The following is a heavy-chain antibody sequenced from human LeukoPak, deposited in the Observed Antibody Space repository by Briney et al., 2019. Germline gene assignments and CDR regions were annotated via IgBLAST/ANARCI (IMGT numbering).Heavy chain of an antibody. CDR3: ARANYYDSSAYAFDI. CDR1: GGSISNYY. CDR2: IYYSGST. Sequence: SETLSLTCSFSGGSISNYYWSWIRQPPGKGLEWIGYIYYSGSTYYNPSLKSRVTISVDTSKNQFSLKLSSVTAADTAVYYCARANYYDSSAYAFDIWGQGTMVTVSS. V-gene: IGHV4-30-4*08. D-gene: IGHD3-22*01. J-gene: IGHJ3*02.